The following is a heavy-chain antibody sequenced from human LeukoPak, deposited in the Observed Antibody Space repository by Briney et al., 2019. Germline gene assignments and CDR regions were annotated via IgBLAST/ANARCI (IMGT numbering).Heavy chain of an antibody. J-gene: IGHJ3*02. CDR1: GFTFSTYC. Sequence: PGGSLRLSCAASGFTFSTYCLHWVRQAPGKGLEWVAFIRYDGSNKYYADSVKGRFTNSRDNSKNTLYLQMNSLRADDTAVYYCAKVSWELRPAFDIWGQGTMVTVSS. V-gene: IGHV3-30*02. CDR2: IRYDGSNK. D-gene: IGHD1-26*01. CDR3: AKVSWELRPAFDI.